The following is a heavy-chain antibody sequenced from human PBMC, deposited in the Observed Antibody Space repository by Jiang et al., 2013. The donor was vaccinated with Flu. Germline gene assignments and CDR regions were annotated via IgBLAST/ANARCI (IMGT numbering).Heavy chain of an antibody. J-gene: IGHJ2*01. CDR3: ARPREEWLSDWYFDI. Sequence: SGPGLVKPSETLSLTCTVSGGHISNYYWSWIRQSPGKGLEWIGFVFYNGNTKYNPSLESRVTISVDLSERQFSLKLKSVTAADTAVYYCARPREEWLSDWYFDIWGRGTLVTVSS. CDR2: VFYNGNT. D-gene: IGHD5-12*01. CDR1: GGHISNYY. V-gene: IGHV4-59*08.